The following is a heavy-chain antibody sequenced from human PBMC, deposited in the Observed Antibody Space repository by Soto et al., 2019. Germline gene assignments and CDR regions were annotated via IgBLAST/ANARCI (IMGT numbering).Heavy chain of an antibody. CDR1: GYTFTSYG. CDR2: ISAYNGNT. V-gene: IGHV1-18*01. Sequence: ASVKVSCKASGYTFTSYGISWVRQAPGQGLEWMGWISAYNGNTNYAQKLQGRVTMTTDTSTSTAYMELRSLRSDDTAVYYCARVDIVVVVAGFYYYMDVWGKGTTVTVSS. CDR3: ARVDIVVVVAGFYYYMDV. D-gene: IGHD2-15*01. J-gene: IGHJ6*03.